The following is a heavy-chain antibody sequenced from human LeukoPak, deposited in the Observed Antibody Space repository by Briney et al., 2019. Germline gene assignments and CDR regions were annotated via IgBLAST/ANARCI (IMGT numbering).Heavy chain of an antibody. CDR1: GYTFTSYG. V-gene: IGHV1-18*01. D-gene: IGHD1-26*01. CDR3: ARDQASRVADY. J-gene: IGHJ4*02. Sequence: ASVKVSCKASGYTFTSYGISWVRQAPGQGLEWMGWISAYNGNTKYVQKLRGRVTMTTDTSTSTAYMELRSLRSDDTAVYYCARDQASRVADYWGQGTLVTVSS. CDR2: ISAYNGNT.